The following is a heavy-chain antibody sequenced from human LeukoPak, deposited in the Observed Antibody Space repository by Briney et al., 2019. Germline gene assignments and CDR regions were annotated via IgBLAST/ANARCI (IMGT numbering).Heavy chain of an antibody. CDR3: ARSGLDSRYYFVMDV. D-gene: IGHD5-12*01. CDR1: GGSISSYY. V-gene: IGHV4-59*01. CDR2: IYYSGST. J-gene: IGHJ6*02. Sequence: PSETLSLTCTVSGGSISSYYRSWIRQPPGGGREWVGYIYYSGSTNYNPSLKRGLTISLDTSKSQSSLKLRSVTAADTAVYYCARSGLDSRYYFVMDVWGQGTTVTVSS.